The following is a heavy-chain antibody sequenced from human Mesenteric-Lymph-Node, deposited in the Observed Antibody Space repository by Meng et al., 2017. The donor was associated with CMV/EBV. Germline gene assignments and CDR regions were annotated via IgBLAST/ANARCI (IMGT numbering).Heavy chain of an antibody. CDR1: DYRFTSYD. D-gene: IGHD3-9*01. V-gene: IGHV1-18*01. CDR3: ARVTYDILAGYYYYYGMDV. J-gene: IGHJ6*02. CDR2: ISPYSGNT. Sequence: ASVKVSCKASDYRFTSYDISWVRQAPGQGLEWMGWISPYSGNTDYAQKLQGRVTMTADTSTSTAYMELGSLRSDDTAVYYCARVTYDILAGYYYYYGMDVWGQGTTVTVSS.